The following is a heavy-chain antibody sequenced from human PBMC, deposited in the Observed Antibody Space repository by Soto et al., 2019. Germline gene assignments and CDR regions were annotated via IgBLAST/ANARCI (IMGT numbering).Heavy chain of an antibody. D-gene: IGHD6-19*01. CDR2: ISAYNGNT. CDR1: GGTFSSYG. J-gene: IGHJ4*02. CDR3: ASGYSSGWYAY. Sequence: ASVKVSCKASGGTFSSYGISWVRQAPGQGLEWMGWISAYNGNTNYAQKLQGRVTMTTDTSTSTAYMELRSLRSDDTAVYYCASGYSSGWYAYWGQGTLVTVSS. V-gene: IGHV1-18*01.